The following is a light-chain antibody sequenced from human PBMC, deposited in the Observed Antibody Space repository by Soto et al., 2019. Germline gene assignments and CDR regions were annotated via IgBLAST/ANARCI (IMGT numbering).Light chain of an antibody. CDR1: QSVSSY. CDR3: QQYYTIPLT. Sequence: EIVITQSPSTLSVSPGERATLSCRASQSVSSYLAWYQQKPGQAPRLLIYDASNRATGIPARFSGSGSGTDFTLTISSLQAEDVAIYYCQQYYTIPLTFGGGTKVDIK. CDR2: DAS. V-gene: IGKV3D-15*01. J-gene: IGKJ4*01.